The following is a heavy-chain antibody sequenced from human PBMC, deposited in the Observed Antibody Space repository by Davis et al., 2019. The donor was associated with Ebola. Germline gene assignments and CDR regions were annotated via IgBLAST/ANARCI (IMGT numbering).Heavy chain of an antibody. CDR3: ARQSTVIKPLDY. J-gene: IGHJ4*02. CDR2: IHPGDSDT. D-gene: IGHD4-23*01. CDR1: GYSFTSYC. V-gene: IGHV5-51*01. Sequence: GESLKTPRKGSGYSFTSYCIGRVRQMPGKGLEWMGIIHPGDSDTRYSPSLQGQVTISADKSITTAYLQWSSLKASDTAMYYCARQSTVIKPLDYWGQGTLVTVSS.